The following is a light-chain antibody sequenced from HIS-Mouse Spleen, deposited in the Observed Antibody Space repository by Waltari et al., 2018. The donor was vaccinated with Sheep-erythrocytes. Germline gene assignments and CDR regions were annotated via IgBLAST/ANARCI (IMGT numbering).Light chain of an antibody. Sequence: QSALTQPASVSGSPGQSITISCTGTSSDVGSYNLVSWYQQHPGKAPKLMISEGSKRPSGVASRFSGSKSGNTASLTISGLQAEDEADYYCCSYAGSSTPWVFGGGTKLTVL. V-gene: IGLV2-23*01. CDR3: CSYAGSSTPWV. J-gene: IGLJ3*02. CDR2: EGS. CDR1: SSDVGSYNL.